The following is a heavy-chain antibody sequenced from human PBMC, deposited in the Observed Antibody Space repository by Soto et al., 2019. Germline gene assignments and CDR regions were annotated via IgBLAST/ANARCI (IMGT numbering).Heavy chain of an antibody. CDR3: AREGPRSGYYIE. Sequence: GEALKISWKGSGYRFTSYWIGWVRQMPGKGLEWVGIIYPGDSDTRYCPSFQGQVTMSSDKSISTSYLQWNSLKASATAMYYCAREGPRSGYYIEWGQGTMVAVSS. CDR1: GYRFTSYW. V-gene: IGHV5-51*01. CDR2: IYPGDSDT. D-gene: IGHD3-3*01. J-gene: IGHJ4*02.